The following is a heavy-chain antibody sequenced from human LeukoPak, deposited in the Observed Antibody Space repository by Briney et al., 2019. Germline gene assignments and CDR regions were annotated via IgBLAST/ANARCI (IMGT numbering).Heavy chain of an antibody. D-gene: IGHD1-1*01. V-gene: IGHV4-38-2*01. CDR1: GNSVRSGLF. J-gene: IGHJ4*02. Sequence: SETLSLTCAVSGNSVRSGLFWGWIRQPPGKGLEWIATIYHNGITHYNPSLKSRVNISVDTSKNQFSLKMRSVTAADTAVYYCTRGVALSDHGIIDSWGQGTLATVSS. CDR2: IYHNGIT. CDR3: TRGVALSDHGIIDS.